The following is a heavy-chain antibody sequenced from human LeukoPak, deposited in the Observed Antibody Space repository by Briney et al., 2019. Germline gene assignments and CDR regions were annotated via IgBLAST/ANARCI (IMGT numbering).Heavy chain of an antibody. CDR2: ITSSGGRT. CDR3: ANARLVVTAAEY. V-gene: IGHV3-23*01. CDR1: GFTFSSYA. J-gene: IGHJ4*02. Sequence: GGSLRLSCAASGFTFSSYAMSWVRQAPGKGLEWVSTITSSGGRTYYADSVKGRFTISRDNSKNTLYLQMNSLRVEDTAVYYCANARLVVTAAEYWGQGTLVTVSS. D-gene: IGHD2-21*02.